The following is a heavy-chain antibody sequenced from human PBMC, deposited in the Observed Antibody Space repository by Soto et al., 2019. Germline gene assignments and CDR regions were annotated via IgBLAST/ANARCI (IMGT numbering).Heavy chain of an antibody. D-gene: IGHD2-2*01. CDR2: IYPDDSDT. CDR3: ARRAGSSFYLHYGMDV. J-gene: IGHJ6*02. V-gene: IGHV5-51*01. Sequence: GESLKISCKGSGYIFTDHCIGWVRQMPGKGLEWMGIIYPDDSDTRYSPSFQGQVTISADKSIDTAYLQWSSLKASDTAMYHCARRAGSSFYLHYGMDVWGQGTTVTVS. CDR1: GYIFTDHC.